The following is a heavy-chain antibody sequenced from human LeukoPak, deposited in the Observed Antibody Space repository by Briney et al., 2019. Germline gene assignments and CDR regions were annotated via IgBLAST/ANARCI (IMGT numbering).Heavy chain of an antibody. CDR1: GYTFTGYY. D-gene: IGHD3-10*01. V-gene: IGHV1-2*06. Sequence: ASVKVSCKASGYTFTGYYMHWVRQAPGQGLEWMGRINPNSGSTNYAQKFQGRVTVTRDTSISTAYMELSRLRSDDTAVYYCASRGFYPNYYYYYMDVWGKGTTVTVSS. CDR3: ASRGFYPNYYYYYMDV. CDR2: INPNSGST. J-gene: IGHJ6*03.